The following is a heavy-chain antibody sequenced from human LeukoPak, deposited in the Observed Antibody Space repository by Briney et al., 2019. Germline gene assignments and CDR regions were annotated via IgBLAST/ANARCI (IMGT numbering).Heavy chain of an antibody. CDR1: RFTHSSYW. CDR3: ARDDCSSSSCYHNWFDH. D-gene: IGHD2-2*01. CDR2: INQDGSEK. V-gene: IGHV3-7*01. J-gene: IGHJ5*02. Sequence: GGSLRLSCAASRFTHSSYWMSWLGPAPGKGLAWVAHINQDGSEKYYVDSVQGGFTLSSDKAKNSLSLQMNSLRAEDTAVEYCARDDCSSSSCYHNWFDHWGQGTLVTVSS.